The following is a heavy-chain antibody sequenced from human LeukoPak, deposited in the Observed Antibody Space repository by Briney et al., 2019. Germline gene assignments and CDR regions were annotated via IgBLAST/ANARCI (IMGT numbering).Heavy chain of an antibody. Sequence: SGTVSLACAVSGGSISSSNWWSWVRQPPGKGLEWIGEIYHSGSTNYNPSLKSRVTISVDKSKNQFSLKLSSVTAADTAVYYCARGIRWMLYYGMDVWGQGTTVTVSS. D-gene: IGHD2-8*01. CDR1: GGSISSSNW. J-gene: IGHJ6*02. CDR3: ARGIRWMLYYGMDV. CDR2: IYHSGST. V-gene: IGHV4-4*02.